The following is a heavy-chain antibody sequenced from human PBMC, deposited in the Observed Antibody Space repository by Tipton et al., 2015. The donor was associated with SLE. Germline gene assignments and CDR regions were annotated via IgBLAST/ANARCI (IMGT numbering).Heavy chain of an antibody. CDR1: FGSIRSYD. CDR3: ASGPEGPFDI. V-gene: IGHV4-4*07. J-gene: IGHJ3*02. CDR2: IYTSGRT. Sequence: TLSLTCTVSFGSIRSYDWDWIRQPAGKGLEWTGRIYTSGRTNYNPSLKSRVTVSLDTSKNQFSLKLSSVTAADTAVYYCASGPEGPFDIWGQGTMVTVSS. D-gene: IGHD1-14*01.